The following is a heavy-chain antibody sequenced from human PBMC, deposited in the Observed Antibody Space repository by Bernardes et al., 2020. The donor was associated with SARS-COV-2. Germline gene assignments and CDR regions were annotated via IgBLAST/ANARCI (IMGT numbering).Heavy chain of an antibody. D-gene: IGHD5-18*01. CDR2: INHSGST. V-gene: IGHV4-34*01. Sequence: SETLSLTCAVYGGSFSGYYWRWIRQPPGKGLEWIGEINHSGSTNYNPSLKSRVTISIDTSKNQFSLKLSSVTAADTAVYYCARGPLYTAMEDGNAFNIWGQGTMVTVSS. J-gene: IGHJ3*02. CDR1: GGSFSGYY. CDR3: ARGPLYTAMEDGNAFNI.